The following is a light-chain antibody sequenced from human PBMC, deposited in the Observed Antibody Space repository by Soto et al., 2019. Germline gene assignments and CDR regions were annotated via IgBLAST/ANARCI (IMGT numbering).Light chain of an antibody. CDR1: SSDVGGYNY. CDR3: TSFSSGSTWV. J-gene: IGLJ3*02. Sequence: QSALTQPASASGSPGQSITISCTGTSSDVGGYNYVSWFQQHPGKAPKLMIYEVSNRPSGVSNRFSGSKSGDTASLTISELQAEDEADDYCTSFSSGSTWVFGGGTKLTVL. CDR2: EVS. V-gene: IGLV2-14*03.